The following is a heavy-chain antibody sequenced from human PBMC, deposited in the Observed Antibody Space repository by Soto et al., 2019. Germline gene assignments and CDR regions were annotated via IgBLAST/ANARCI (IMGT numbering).Heavy chain of an antibody. J-gene: IGHJ4*02. Sequence: SETLSLTCTVSGGSISSYYWSWIRQPPEKGLEWIGYIYYSGSTNYNPSLKSRVTISVDTSKNQFSLKLSSVTAADTAVYYCARSAYYDFWSGYPQSPIDYWGQGTLVTVSS. CDR1: GGSISSYY. CDR2: IYYSGST. D-gene: IGHD3-3*01. CDR3: ARSAYYDFWSGYPQSPIDY. V-gene: IGHV4-59*01.